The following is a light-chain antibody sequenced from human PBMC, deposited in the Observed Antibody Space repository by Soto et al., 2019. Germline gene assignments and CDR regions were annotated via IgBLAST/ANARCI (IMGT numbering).Light chain of an antibody. CDR2: DAS. J-gene: IGKJ1*01. CDR1: QSVRNN. Sequence: EIVMTQSPGTLSVSPGEGATLSCRASQSVRNNLVWYQQKPGQPPRLLIYDASTRATGVPARFSGSGSGTEFTLTIRSLQSEDFAVYFCQQYESWPPWTFGQGTKVAIK. CDR3: QQYESWPPWT. V-gene: IGKV3-15*01.